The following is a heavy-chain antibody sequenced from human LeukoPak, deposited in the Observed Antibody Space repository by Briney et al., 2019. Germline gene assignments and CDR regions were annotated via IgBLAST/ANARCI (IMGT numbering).Heavy chain of an antibody. D-gene: IGHD3-3*01. Sequence: PGGSLRLSCAASGFTFSSYAMSWVRQAPGKGLEWVSAISGSGGSTYYADSVKGRFTISRDNSKNTLYLQMNSLRAEDTAVYYCANVFGVVIISPPYMDVWGKGTTVTVSS. CDR3: ANVFGVVIISPPYMDV. J-gene: IGHJ6*03. CDR1: GFTFSSYA. CDR2: ISGSGGST. V-gene: IGHV3-23*01.